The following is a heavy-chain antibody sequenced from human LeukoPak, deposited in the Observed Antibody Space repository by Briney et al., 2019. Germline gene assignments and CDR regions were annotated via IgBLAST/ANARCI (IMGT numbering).Heavy chain of an antibody. CDR2: INHSGST. D-gene: IGHD4-17*01. J-gene: IGHJ6*03. CDR3: ARVRVVRAVTTYYYYYMDV. Sequence: PSETLSLTCAVYGGSFSGYYWSWIRQPPGKGLEWIGEINHSGSTNYNPSLKSRVTISVDTSKNQFSLKLSSVTAADTAVYYCARVRVVRAVTTYYYYYMDVWGKGTTVTVSS. CDR1: GGSFSGYY. V-gene: IGHV4-34*01.